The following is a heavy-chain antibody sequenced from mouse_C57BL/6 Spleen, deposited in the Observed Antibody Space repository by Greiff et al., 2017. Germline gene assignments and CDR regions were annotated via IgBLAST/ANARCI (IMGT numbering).Heavy chain of an antibody. V-gene: IGHV7-1*01. J-gene: IGHJ1*03. CDR3: ARDYDGYFDV. CDR2: SRNKANDYTT. CDR1: GFTFSDFY. D-gene: IGHD2-3*01. Sequence: EVNVVESGGGLVQSGRSLRLSCATSGFTFSDFYMEWVRQAPGKGLEWIAASRNKANDYTTEYSASVKGRFIVSRDTSQSILYLQMNALRAEDTAIYYCARDYDGYFDVWGTGTTVTVSS.